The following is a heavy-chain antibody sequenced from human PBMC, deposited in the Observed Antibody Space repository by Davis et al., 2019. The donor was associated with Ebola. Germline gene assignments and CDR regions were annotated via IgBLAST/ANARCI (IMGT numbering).Heavy chain of an antibody. J-gene: IGHJ6*04. CDR1: GGSISSYY. CDR2: IYYSGST. Sequence: SETLSLTCTVSGGSISSYYWRWIRQPQGKGLEWIGYIYYSGSTNYNPSLKSRVTISVDTSKNQFSLKLSSVTAADTAVYYCARHWGYSSSSTPADVWGKGTTVTVSS. D-gene: IGHD6-13*01. CDR3: ARHWGYSSSSTPADV. V-gene: IGHV4-59*08.